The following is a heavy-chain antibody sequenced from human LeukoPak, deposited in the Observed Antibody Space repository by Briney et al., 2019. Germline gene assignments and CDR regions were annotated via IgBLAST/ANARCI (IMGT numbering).Heavy chain of an antibody. CDR2: MNPNSGNT. V-gene: IGHV1-8*01. J-gene: IGHJ6*03. CDR1: GYTFTSYD. CDR3: ARGAYGRVLWFGESRYYYYMDV. Sequence: ASVKVSCKASGYTFTSYDINWVRQATGQGLEWMGWMNPNSGNTGYAQKFQGRVTMTRNTSISTAYMELSSLRSEDTAVYYCARGAYGRVLWFGESRYYYYMDVWGKGTTVTISS. D-gene: IGHD3-10*01.